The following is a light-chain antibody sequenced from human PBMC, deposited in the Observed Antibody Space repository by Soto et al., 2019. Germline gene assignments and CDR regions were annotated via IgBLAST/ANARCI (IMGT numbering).Light chain of an antibody. CDR3: AAWDDSLNAVL. CDR2: EVT. CDR1: SGDIGSYNR. Sequence: QSALTQPTSVSGSPGQSITISCTGTSGDIGSYNRVSWYQQHPGKAPKLIIYEVTDRPSGVSNRFSGSKSGTSASLAISGLQSDDEADYYCAAWDDSLNAVLFGGGTKLTVL. J-gene: IGLJ2*01. V-gene: IGLV2-14*01.